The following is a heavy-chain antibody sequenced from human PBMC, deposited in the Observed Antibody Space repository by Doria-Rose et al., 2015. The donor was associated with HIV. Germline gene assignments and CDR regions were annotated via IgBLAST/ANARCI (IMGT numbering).Heavy chain of an antibody. D-gene: IGHD6-13*01. V-gene: IGHV2-26*01. J-gene: IGHJ4*02. CDR1: GVSLSSPGMG. CDR2: ILSDDER. CDR3: ARIKSSRWYRKYYFDF. Sequence: QESGPVLVKPTETLTLTCTVSGVSLSSPGMGVSWIRQPPGKALEWLANILSDDERSYKTSLKSRLTIFRGTSKSQVVLTMTDMDPVDTATYYCARIKSSRWYRKYYFDFWGQGTLVIVSA.